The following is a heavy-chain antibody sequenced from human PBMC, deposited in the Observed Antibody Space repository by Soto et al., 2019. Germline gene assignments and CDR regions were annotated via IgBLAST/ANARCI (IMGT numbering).Heavy chain of an antibody. CDR2: ISYDGSNK. CDR3: AKAYYYGSGSYGMDV. CDR1: GFTFSSYG. D-gene: IGHD3-10*01. J-gene: IGHJ6*02. Sequence: GGSLRLSCAASGFTFSSYGMHWVRQAPGKGLEWVAVISYDGSNKYYADSVKGRFTISRDNSKNTLYLQMNSLRAEDTAVYYCAKAYYYGSGSYGMDVWGQGTTVTVSS. V-gene: IGHV3-30*18.